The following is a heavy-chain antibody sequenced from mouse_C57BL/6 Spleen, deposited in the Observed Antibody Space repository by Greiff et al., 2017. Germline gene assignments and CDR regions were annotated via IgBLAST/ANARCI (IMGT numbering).Heavy chain of an antibody. CDR1: GFTFSDYG. V-gene: IGHV5-17*01. D-gene: IGHD2-4*01. CDR2: ISSGSSTI. Sequence: EVMLVESGGGLVKPGGSLKLSCAASGFTFSDYGMHWVRQAPEKGLEWVAYISSGSSTIYYADTVNGRFTISRDNAKNTLFLQMTSLRSEDTAMYYCASYDYDEGMDYWSQGTSVTVSS. CDR3: ASYDYDEGMDY. J-gene: IGHJ4*01.